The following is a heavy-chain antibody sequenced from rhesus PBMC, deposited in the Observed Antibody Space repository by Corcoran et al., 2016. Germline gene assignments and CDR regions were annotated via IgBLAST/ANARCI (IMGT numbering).Heavy chain of an antibody. D-gene: IGHD5-36*01. CDR1: GYSITSRYF. V-gene: IGHV4S14*01. Sequence: QVQLQASGPGLAQHSETLSLTCAVSGYSITSRYFWAFIRQPPVKGLDGVGHSSSGRTNYRNPSLKSRVMLAVDTSKNQFSLRLSSVTAADTAVYYCARQNGYNYGADDYWGQGVLVTVSS. CDR2: SSSGRTN. CDR3: ARQNGYNYGADDY. J-gene: IGHJ4*01.